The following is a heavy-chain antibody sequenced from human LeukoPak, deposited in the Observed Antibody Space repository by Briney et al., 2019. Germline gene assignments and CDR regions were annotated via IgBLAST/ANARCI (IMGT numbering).Heavy chain of an antibody. Sequence: NASETLSLTCTVSGGSISSSSYYWGWIRQPPGKGLEWIGSIYYSGSTYYNPSLKSRVTISVDTSKNQFSLKLNSVSAADTAVYYCARHAARYCSAGRCSRWGDYFDYWGQGTLVTVSS. CDR1: GGSISSSSYY. CDR2: IYYSGST. J-gene: IGHJ4*02. V-gene: IGHV4-39*01. CDR3: ARHAARYCSAGRCSRWGDYFDY. D-gene: IGHD2-15*01.